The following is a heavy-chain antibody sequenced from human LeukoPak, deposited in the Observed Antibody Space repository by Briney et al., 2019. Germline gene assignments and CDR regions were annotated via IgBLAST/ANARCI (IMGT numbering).Heavy chain of an antibody. Sequence: PSETLSLTCTVSGGSISSCTYYWGWIRQPPGKGLEWIVNLYYSGSTYYNPSLKSRVTISVDTSKNLFSLKLSSVTAADTAVYYCARQAISGYDPPPFDSWGQGTLVTVSS. V-gene: IGHV4-39*01. CDR2: LYYSGST. J-gene: IGHJ4*02. D-gene: IGHD5-12*01. CDR3: ARQAISGYDPPPFDS. CDR1: GGSISSCTYY.